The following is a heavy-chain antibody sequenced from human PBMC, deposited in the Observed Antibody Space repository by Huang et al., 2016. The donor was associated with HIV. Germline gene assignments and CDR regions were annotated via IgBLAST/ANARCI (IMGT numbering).Heavy chain of an antibody. CDR2: IKQDESEK. D-gene: IGHD1-7*01. CDR1: TFTFGAYW. Sequence: VESGGRLVQPGGSLRLSCVGSTFTFGAYWMSWVRQSPGKGVECVDNIKQDESEKYDVESVKGRFNISRDNAKKVLFLEMNNVRVEDTATYYCATKTAAMDIWGQGTTVTVS. CDR3: ATKTAAMDI. J-gene: IGHJ6*02. V-gene: IGHV3-7*01.